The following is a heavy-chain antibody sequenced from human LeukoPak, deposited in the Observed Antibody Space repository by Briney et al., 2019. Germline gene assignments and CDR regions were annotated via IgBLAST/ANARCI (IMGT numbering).Heavy chain of an antibody. Sequence: GGSLRLSCAASGFTFSSYAMSWVRQAPGKGLAWVSAISGSGGSTYYADSVKGRFTISRDNSKNTLYLQMNSLRAEDTAVYYCAKDQQPYDSSGYYPDWGQGTLVTVSS. D-gene: IGHD3-22*01. V-gene: IGHV3-23*01. J-gene: IGHJ4*02. CDR3: AKDQQPYDSSGYYPD. CDR1: GFTFSSYA. CDR2: ISGSGGST.